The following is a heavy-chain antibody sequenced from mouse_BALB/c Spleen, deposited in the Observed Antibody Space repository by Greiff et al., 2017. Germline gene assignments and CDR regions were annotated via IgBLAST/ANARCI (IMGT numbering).Heavy chain of an antibody. J-gene: IGHJ1*01. D-gene: IGHD2-2*01. Sequence: EVHLVESGGGLVKPGGSLKLSCAASGFTFSDYYMYWVRQTPEKRLEWVATISDGGSYTYYPDSVKGRFTISRDNAKNNLYLQMSSLKSEDTAMYYCARDRGLRLNWYFDVWGAGTTVTVSS. CDR3: ARDRGLRLNWYFDV. CDR1: GFTFSDYY. CDR2: ISDGGSYT. V-gene: IGHV5-4*02.